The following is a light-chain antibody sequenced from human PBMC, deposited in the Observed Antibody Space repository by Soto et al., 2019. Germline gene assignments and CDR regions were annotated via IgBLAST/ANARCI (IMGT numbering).Light chain of an antibody. CDR2: EVS. CDR3: SSYAGNNNLI. Sequence: QSALTQPASVSGSPGQSITISCTGTSSDVGGYNYVSWYQQHPGKAPKLLIYEVSKRPSGVPDRFSASTSGYTASLTVSGLQAEDEADYYCSSYAGNNNLIFGGGTKLTVL. V-gene: IGLV2-8*01. CDR1: SSDVGGYNY. J-gene: IGLJ2*01.